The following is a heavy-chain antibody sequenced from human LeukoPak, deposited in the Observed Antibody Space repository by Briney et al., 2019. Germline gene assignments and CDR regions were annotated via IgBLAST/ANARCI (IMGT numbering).Heavy chain of an antibody. Sequence: PGGSLRLSCAASGFTFSSYWMSWVRQAPGKGLEWVANIKEDGSQEYYVDSVRGRFTISRDNARNSAYLQMNSLRAEDTAVYYCAKGGAPFAESAYWGQGTLVTVSS. J-gene: IGHJ4*02. V-gene: IGHV3-7*01. CDR3: AKGGAPFAESAY. CDR2: IKEDGSQE. D-gene: IGHD3-10*01. CDR1: GFTFSSYW.